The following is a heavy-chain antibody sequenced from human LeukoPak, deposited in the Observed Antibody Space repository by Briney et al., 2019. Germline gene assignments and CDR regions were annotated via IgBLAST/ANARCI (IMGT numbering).Heavy chain of an antibody. V-gene: IGHV3-23*01. CDR1: GFTFSTYT. J-gene: IGHJ4*02. CDR2: IGNNGGGI. Sequence: GGSLRLSCAASGFTFSTYTMYWVRHPPGKRLEWVSIIGNNGGGIHYADSVRGRFTISRDNSKNALYLQMNSLRVQDTAVYYCAIDPNWGTHSWGQGVLVTVSS. D-gene: IGHD7-27*01. CDR3: AIDPNWGTHS.